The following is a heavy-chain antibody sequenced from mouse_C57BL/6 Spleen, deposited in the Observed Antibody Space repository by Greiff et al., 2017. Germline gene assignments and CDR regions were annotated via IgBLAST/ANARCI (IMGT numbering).Heavy chain of an antibody. V-gene: IGHV5-17*01. CDR2: ISSGSSTI. CDR1: GFTFSDYG. D-gene: IGHD2-4*01. J-gene: IGHJ4*01. Sequence: EVQLVESGGGLVKPGGSLKLSCAASGFTFSDYGLHWVRQAPEKGLEWVAYISSGSSTIYYADTVKGRFTISRDNAKNTLCLQMTSLRSEDTAMYYCARTDYDGGYYAMDYWGQGTSVTVSS. CDR3: ARTDYDGGYYAMDY.